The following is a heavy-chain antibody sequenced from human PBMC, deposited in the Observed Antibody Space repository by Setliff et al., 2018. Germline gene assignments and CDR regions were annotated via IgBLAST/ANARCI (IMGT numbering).Heavy chain of an antibody. V-gene: IGHV4-34*01. CDR2: INHSGST. CDR3: RFWSGYYNNDY. D-gene: IGHD3-3*01. Sequence: SETLSLTCTVYGGSFSNYYWSWIRQPPGKGLEWIGEINHSGSTNYNPSLTSRVSISVDTSKNQFSLKLSSVTAADTAIYYCRFWSGYYNNDYWGQGTLVTVSS. J-gene: IGHJ4*02. CDR1: GGSFSNYY.